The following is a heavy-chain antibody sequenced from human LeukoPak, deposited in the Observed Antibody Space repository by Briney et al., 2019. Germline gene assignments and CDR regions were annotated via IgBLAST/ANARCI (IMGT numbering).Heavy chain of an antibody. CDR2: IYYSGST. CDR3: ARGGQQLVYFDY. J-gene: IGHJ4*02. CDR1: GGSISSGDYY. D-gene: IGHD6-13*01. V-gene: IGHV4-30-4*01. Sequence: SQTLSLTCTVSGGSISSGDYYWSWIRQPPGKGLEWIGYIYYSGSTYYNPSLKSRVTILVDTSKNQFSLKLSSVTAADTAVYYCARGGQQLVYFDYWGQGTLVTVSS.